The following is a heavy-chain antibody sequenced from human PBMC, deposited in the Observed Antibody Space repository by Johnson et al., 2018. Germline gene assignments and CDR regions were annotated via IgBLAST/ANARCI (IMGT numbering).Heavy chain of an antibody. V-gene: IGHV3-9*01. J-gene: IGHJ1*01. Sequence: VQLQESGGGLVQPGRSLRLSCVGSGFTFGDYAMHWVRLGPGEGLEWVSGISWNSVSVGYAESVKGRFTISRDNAKNSLYLQVSSLRVEDTALYYCVKDGVLVGSQYFQHWGQGTLVIVSS. D-gene: IGHD2-15*01. CDR3: VKDGVLVGSQYFQH. CDR2: ISWNSVSV. CDR1: GFTFGDYA.